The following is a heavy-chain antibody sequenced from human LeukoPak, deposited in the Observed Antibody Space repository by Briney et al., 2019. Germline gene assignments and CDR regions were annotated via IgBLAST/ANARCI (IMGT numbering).Heavy chain of an antibody. J-gene: IGHJ2*01. CDR1: GGTSSSYA. V-gene: IGHV1-69*13. CDR3: ARLQYGGAVAGWYFDL. CDR2: IIPIFGTA. D-gene: IGHD6-19*01. Sequence: SVKVSCKASGGTSSSYAISWVRQAPGQGLEWMGGIIPIFGTANYAQKFQGRVTITADESTSTAYMELSGLRSEDTAVYYCARLQYGGAVAGWYFDLWGRGTLVTVSS.